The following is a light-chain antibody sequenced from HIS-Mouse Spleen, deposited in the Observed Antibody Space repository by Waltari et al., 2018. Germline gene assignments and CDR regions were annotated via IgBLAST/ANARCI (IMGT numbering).Light chain of an antibody. J-gene: IGLJ2*01. CDR2: GVS. CDR3: CSYAGSYTFEVV. Sequence: QSALTQPRSVSGSPGQSVTLYCTGTSSDVGGLNYVLWYPQHPGKAPTLMIYGVSNGPSGAPDRFPGSNSGNTAYLNISGLQAEDDADYYCCSYAGSYTFEVVFGGGTKLTVL. CDR1: SSDVGGLNY. V-gene: IGLV2-11*01.